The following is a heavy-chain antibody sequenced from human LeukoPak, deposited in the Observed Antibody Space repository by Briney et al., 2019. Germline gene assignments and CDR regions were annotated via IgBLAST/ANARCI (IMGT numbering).Heavy chain of an antibody. CDR3: ARAAWYYDILTGPHQNDYYYYYGMDV. Sequence: SVKVSCKASGGTFSSYAISWVRQAPGQGLERMGGIIPIFVTANYAQNFQGRVTITADESTSTAYMELSSLRSEDTAVYYCARAAWYYDILTGPHQNDYYYYYGMDVWGQGTTVTVSS. J-gene: IGHJ6*02. V-gene: IGHV1-69*13. CDR1: GGTFSSYA. CDR2: IIPIFVTA. D-gene: IGHD3-9*01.